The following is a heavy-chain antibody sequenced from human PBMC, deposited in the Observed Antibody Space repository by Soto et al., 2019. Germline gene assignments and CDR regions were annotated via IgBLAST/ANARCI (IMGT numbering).Heavy chain of an antibody. D-gene: IGHD1-7*01. CDR1: GYTLTQLS. J-gene: IGHJ4*02. Sequence: QVQLVQSGAEVKKPGASVKVSCKVSGYTLTQLSMHWVRQAPGKGLEWMGGFDPEDGETIYAQKFQGRVTMTEDTSTDTAYMELSCLRSEDTAVYYCATVNNWNYEKNFDYWGQGTLVTVSS. V-gene: IGHV1-24*01. CDR2: FDPEDGET. CDR3: ATVNNWNYEKNFDY.